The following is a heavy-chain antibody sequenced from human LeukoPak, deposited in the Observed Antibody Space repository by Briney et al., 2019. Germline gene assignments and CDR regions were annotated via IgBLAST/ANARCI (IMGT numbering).Heavy chain of an antibody. J-gene: IGHJ4*02. Sequence: PGGSLRLSCAASGFTFSSYAMSWVRQAPGKGLEWVSAISGSGGSTYYADSVKGRFTISRDNSKNTLYLQMNSLRAEDTAVYYCAKREGEYCSSTSCHLDYWGQGTLVTVSS. CDR2: ISGSGGST. CDR1: GFTFSSYA. CDR3: AKREGEYCSSTSCHLDY. D-gene: IGHD2-2*01. V-gene: IGHV3-23*01.